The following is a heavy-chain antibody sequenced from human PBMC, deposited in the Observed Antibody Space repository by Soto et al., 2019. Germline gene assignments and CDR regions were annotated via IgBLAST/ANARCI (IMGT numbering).Heavy chain of an antibody. CDR2: ISAYNGNT. D-gene: IGHD6-13*01. CDR1: GYTFTGYG. J-gene: IGHJ4*02. Sequence: ASVKVSCKASGYTFTGYGISWVRQAPGQGLEWMGWISAYNGNTNYAQKLQGRVTMTTDTSTSTAYMELRSLRSDDTAVYYCARARQLVYYFDYWGQGTLVTVSS. CDR3: ARARQLVYYFDY. V-gene: IGHV1-18*04.